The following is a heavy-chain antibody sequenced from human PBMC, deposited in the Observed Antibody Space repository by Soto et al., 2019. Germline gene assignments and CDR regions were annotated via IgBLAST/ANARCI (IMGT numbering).Heavy chain of an antibody. CDR3: AKAWGTNGTTGWFDP. CDR2: ISYDGSNK. Sequence: GSLRLSCAASGFTFSSHAMHWVRQAPGKGLEWVAVISYDGSNKYYADSVKGRFTISRDNSKNTLYLQINSLAPEDTAVYYCAKAWGTNGTTGWFDPWGQGTLVTVSS. D-gene: IGHD1-7*01. J-gene: IGHJ5*02. CDR1: GFTFSSHA. V-gene: IGHV3-30*18.